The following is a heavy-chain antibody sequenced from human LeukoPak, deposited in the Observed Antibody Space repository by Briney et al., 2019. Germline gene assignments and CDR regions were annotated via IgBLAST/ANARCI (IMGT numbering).Heavy chain of an antibody. CDR3: ARTAYVESYIVVVTAIGAFDI. Sequence: SETLSLTCTVSGGSISSSSYYWGWIRQPPGKGLEWIGSIYYSGSTNYNPSLKSRVTISVDTSKNQFSLKLSSVTAADTAVYYCARTAYVESYIVVVTAIGAFDIWGQGTMVTVSS. CDR1: GGSISSSSYY. V-gene: IGHV4-39*07. J-gene: IGHJ3*02. CDR2: IYYSGST. D-gene: IGHD2-21*02.